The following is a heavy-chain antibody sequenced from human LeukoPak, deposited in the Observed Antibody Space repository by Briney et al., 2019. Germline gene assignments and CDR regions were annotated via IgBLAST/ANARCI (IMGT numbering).Heavy chain of an antibody. D-gene: IGHD6-13*01. J-gene: IGHJ5*02. CDR3: ARERIAAAGTMGGPRINWLDP. CDR2: IYYSGST. V-gene: IGHV4-31*03. Sequence: SETLSLTCIVSGGSISSGGYYWSWIRQHPGKGLEWIGYIYYSGSTYYNPSLKSRVTISVDTSKNQFSLKLSSVTAADTAVYYCARERIAAAGTMGGPRINWLDPWGQGTLVTVSS. CDR1: GGSISSGGYY.